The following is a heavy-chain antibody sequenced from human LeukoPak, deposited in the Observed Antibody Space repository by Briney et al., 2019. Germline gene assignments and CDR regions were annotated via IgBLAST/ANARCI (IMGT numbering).Heavy chain of an antibody. D-gene: IGHD1-26*01. Sequence: ASVTVSCMASGYTFTGYYMHWVRQAPGQGLEWMGWINPNSGGTNYAQKFQGRVTMTRDTSISTAYMELSRLRSDDTAVYYCARDLSGSYPDYYYYMDVWGKGTTVTVSS. CDR3: ARDLSGSYPDYYYYMDV. CDR2: INPNSGGT. J-gene: IGHJ6*03. V-gene: IGHV1-2*02. CDR1: GYTFTGYY.